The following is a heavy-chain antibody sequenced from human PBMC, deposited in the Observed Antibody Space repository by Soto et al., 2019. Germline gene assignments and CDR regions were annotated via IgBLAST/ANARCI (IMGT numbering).Heavy chain of an antibody. CDR1: GFTLYDYA. D-gene: IGHD3-16*01. Sequence: GGSLRLSCAASGFTLYDYAMHWVRQAPGTGLAWVSGISCNSGSIAYADSVKGRFTISRDNAKNSLHLQMTSLRAEDTALYYCAKDKVGGMDVWGQGTTVTVSS. CDR2: ISCNSGSI. J-gene: IGHJ6*02. V-gene: IGHV3-9*01. CDR3: AKDKVGGMDV.